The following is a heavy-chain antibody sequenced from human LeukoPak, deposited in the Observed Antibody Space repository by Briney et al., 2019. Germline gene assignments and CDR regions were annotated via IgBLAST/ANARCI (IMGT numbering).Heavy chain of an antibody. CDR1: GFTFRDYA. J-gene: IGHJ6*02. V-gene: IGHV3-23*01. Sequence: GGSLRLSCAASGFTFRDYAMSWVRQPPRKGLEWVSTISGGGGYIYYADSVKGRFTISRDNSQKTVYLQMHSLRAEDTALYSCVKGIGGGWGNSYGMEVWGQGTTVTVSS. D-gene: IGHD6-19*01. CDR3: VKGIGGGWGNSYGMEV. CDR2: ISGGGGYI.